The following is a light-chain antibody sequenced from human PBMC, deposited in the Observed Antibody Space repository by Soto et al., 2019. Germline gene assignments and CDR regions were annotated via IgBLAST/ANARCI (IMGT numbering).Light chain of an antibody. CDR1: QNINNY. CDR2: DAS. CDR3: QQYENLPT. J-gene: IGKJ5*01. V-gene: IGKV1-33*01. Sequence: SSLSASVGDRVTITCQASQNINNYLNWYQQKPGRAPKLLIYDASNLEAGVPSRFRGSGSGTDFTFTISRLQPQDIATYYCQQYENLPTFGQGTRLEIK.